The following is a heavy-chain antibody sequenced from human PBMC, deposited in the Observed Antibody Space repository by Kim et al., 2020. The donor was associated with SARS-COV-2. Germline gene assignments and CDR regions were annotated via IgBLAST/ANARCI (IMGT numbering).Heavy chain of an antibody. Sequence: AGSVKGRFTISRDNSKNTLYLQMNSLRAEDTAVYYCGSGSSNYYYYGMDVWGQGTTVTVSS. D-gene: IGHD3-10*01. J-gene: IGHJ6*02. CDR3: GSGSSNYYYYGMDV. V-gene: IGHV3-23*01.